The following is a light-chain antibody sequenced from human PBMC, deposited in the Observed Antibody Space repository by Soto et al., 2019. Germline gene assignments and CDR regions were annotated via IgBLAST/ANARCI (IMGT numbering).Light chain of an antibody. J-gene: IGKJ1*01. CDR1: ESVSSSY. CDR2: GAS. CDR3: QQYGSSPLT. Sequence: EVVLTQSPGTLSLSPEERATLSCRASESVSSSYLAWYQQRPGQAPRLLIYGASSRATGIPDRFSGSGSGTDFSLTISRLDPEDFAVYYCQQYGSSPLTFGQGTKVEIK. V-gene: IGKV3-20*01.